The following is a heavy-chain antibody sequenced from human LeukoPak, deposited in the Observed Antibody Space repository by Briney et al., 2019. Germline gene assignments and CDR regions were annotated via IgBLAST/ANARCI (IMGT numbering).Heavy chain of an antibody. CDR3: ARVPANFQNDFWSGYYKGSYWYFDL. CDR2: IYYSGST. Sequence: SQTLSLTCTVSGGSISSGDYYWSWIRQPPGKGLEWIGYIYYSGSTYYNPSLKSRVTISVDTSKHQFSLKLSSVTAADTAVYYCARVPANFQNDFWSGYYKGSYWYFDLWGRGTLVTVSS. CDR1: GGSISSGDYY. J-gene: IGHJ2*01. D-gene: IGHD3-3*01. V-gene: IGHV4-30-4*08.